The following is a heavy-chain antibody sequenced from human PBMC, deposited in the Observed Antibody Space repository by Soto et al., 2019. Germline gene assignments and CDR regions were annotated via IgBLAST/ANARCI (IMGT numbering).Heavy chain of an antibody. CDR3: ARGMTTVTTTFDY. D-gene: IGHD4-17*01. Sequence: SVKVCCKASGGTFSSYAISRVRQAPGQGLEWMGGIIPIFGTANYAQKFQGRVTITADESTSTAYMELSSLRSEDTAVYYCARGMTTVTTTFDYWGQGTLVTVSS. CDR1: GGTFSSYA. V-gene: IGHV1-69*13. CDR2: IIPIFGTA. J-gene: IGHJ4*02.